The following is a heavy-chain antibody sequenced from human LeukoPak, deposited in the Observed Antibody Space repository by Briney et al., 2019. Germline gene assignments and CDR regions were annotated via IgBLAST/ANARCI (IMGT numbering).Heavy chain of an antibody. CDR2: INSDGSST. D-gene: IGHD5-12*01. CDR3: ARVTSTEGMDV. Sequence: GGSLRLSCAASGFTFSSYWMHWVRQAPGKGLVWVSRINSDGSSTSYADSVKGRFTISRDNAKNTLYLQMNSLRAEDTAVYYCARVTSTEGMDVWGQGTTVTVSS. CDR1: GFTFSSYW. V-gene: IGHV3-74*01. J-gene: IGHJ6*02.